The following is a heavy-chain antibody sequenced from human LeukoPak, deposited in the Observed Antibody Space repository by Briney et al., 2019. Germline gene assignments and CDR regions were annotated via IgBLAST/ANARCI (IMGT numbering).Heavy chain of an antibody. D-gene: IGHD3-3*01. CDR3: ARDSAYDFWSGYPNYYYYYYMDV. Sequence: ASVKVSCKASGYTFTSYGISWVRQAPGQGLEWMGWISAYNGNTNYAQKLQGRVTKTTDTSTSTAYMELRSLRSDDTAVYYCARDSAYDFWSGYPNYYYYYYMDVWGKGTTVTVSS. CDR2: ISAYNGNT. V-gene: IGHV1-18*01. J-gene: IGHJ6*03. CDR1: GYTFTSYG.